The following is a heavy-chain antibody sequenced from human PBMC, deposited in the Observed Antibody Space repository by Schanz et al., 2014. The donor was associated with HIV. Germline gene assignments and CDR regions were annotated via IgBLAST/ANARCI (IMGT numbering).Heavy chain of an antibody. CDR2: ISAGVGTA. CDR3: AKVAIHSSGWLPFDY. D-gene: IGHD6-19*01. V-gene: IGHV3-23*04. CDR1: GFTITSYG. Sequence: EVQLVESGGGVVRPGGSLRLSCAVSGFTITSYGMSWVRQAPGKGLEWVSTISAGVGTASYADSVKGRFTISRDNSKKMLFLQMNSLGAEDTAVYYCAKVAIHSSGWLPFDYWGQGTLVTVSS. J-gene: IGHJ4*02.